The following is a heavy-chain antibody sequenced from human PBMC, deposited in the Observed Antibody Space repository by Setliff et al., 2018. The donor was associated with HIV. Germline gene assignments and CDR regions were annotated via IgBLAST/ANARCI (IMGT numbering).Heavy chain of an antibody. CDR1: GFTFSAYS. J-gene: IGHJ4*02. D-gene: IGHD1-26*01. V-gene: IGHV3-48*01. CDR3: ARGVGSNYFDY. CDR2: LTSGTATM. Sequence: LSLSCAASGFTFSAYSMHWVRQAPGKGLEWLSYLTSGTATMYYADSVKGRFTISRDNVKNSLYLRMNSLRAEDTAVYFCARGVGSNYFDYWGQGTLVTVSS.